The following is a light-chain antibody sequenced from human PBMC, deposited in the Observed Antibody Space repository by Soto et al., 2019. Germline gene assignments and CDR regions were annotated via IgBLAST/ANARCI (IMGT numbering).Light chain of an antibody. CDR3: SSYTSSSTL. Sequence: QSALTQPASVSGSPGQSITISCTGTSSDVGGYNYVSWYQQHPGKAPKLMIYAVTDRPSGVSSRVSGSKSGNTASLTISGLQAEDEADYYCSSYTSSSTLFGTGTKVTVL. CDR2: AVT. CDR1: SSDVGGYNY. J-gene: IGLJ1*01. V-gene: IGLV2-14*01.